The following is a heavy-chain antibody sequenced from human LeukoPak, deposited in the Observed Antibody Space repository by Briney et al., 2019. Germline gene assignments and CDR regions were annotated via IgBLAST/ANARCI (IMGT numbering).Heavy chain of an antibody. CDR1: GYTFTSNY. V-gene: IGHV1-46*01. J-gene: IGHJ4*02. CDR2: IYPRDGST. Sequence: ASVKVSCKASGYTFTSNYIHWVRQAPGQGLEWMGMIYPRDGSTSYAQKFQGRVTVTRDTSTSTVHMELSGLRAEDTAVYYCARNGYSSSWYRNWGQGTLVTVSS. D-gene: IGHD6-13*01. CDR3: ARNGYSSSWYRN.